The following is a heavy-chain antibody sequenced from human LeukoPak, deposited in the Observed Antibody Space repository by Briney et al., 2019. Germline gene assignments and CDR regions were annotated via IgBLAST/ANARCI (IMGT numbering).Heavy chain of an antibody. V-gene: IGHV4-59*01. CDR2: IYYSGST. CDR3: ARDPLSIAARRGAFDI. Sequence: SETLSLTCTVSGGSISSYYWSWIRQPPGKGLEWIGYIYYSGSTNYNPSLTSRVTISVDTSKNQFSLKLSSVTAADTAVYYCARDPLSIAARRGAFDIWGQGTMVTVSS. CDR1: GGSISSYY. J-gene: IGHJ3*02. D-gene: IGHD6-6*01.